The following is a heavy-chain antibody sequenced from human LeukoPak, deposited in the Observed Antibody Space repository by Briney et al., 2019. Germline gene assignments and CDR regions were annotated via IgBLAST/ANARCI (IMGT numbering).Heavy chain of an antibody. Sequence: SETLSLTCTVSGGSISSSSYYWGWIRQPPGKGLEWIGSINYSGSTYYNPSLKSRVTISVDRSKNQFSLKLSSVTAADTAVYYCATPGYSYGYSLAFDIWGQGTMVTVSS. CDR1: GGSISSSSYY. V-gene: IGHV4-39*07. CDR3: ATPGYSYGYSLAFDI. J-gene: IGHJ3*02. D-gene: IGHD5-18*01. CDR2: INYSGST.